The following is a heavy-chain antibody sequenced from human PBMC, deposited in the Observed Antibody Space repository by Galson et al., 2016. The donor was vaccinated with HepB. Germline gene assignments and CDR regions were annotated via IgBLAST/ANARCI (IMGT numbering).Heavy chain of an antibody. D-gene: IGHD1-14*01. J-gene: IGHJ6*02. CDR2: ISFEGNKQ. CDR1: GFTFSTYG. CDR3: ARGGGTSSYYYWGMDV. Sequence: SLRLSCADSGFTFSTYGMHWVRQAPGEGLEWVAAISFEGNKQHYADSVKGRFTVSRDNSKNTLHLQMNNLTPDDTAIYYCARGGGTSSYYYWGMDVWGQGTTVTVSS. V-gene: IGHV3-30*03.